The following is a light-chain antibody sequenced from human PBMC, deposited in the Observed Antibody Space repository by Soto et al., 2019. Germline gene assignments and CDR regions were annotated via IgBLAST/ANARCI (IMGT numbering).Light chain of an antibody. Sequence: ETVLTQSPGTLSLSRGERATLSCRASQSVSSDYLAWYQQKPGQAPRLLIYGASTRATGIPDRFSGSGSGTGFTLTISRVEPEDCAVYYCQQFGSSPRSWTFGQGTKVEIK. CDR1: QSVSSDY. V-gene: IGKV3-20*01. CDR2: GAS. J-gene: IGKJ1*01. CDR3: QQFGSSPRSWT.